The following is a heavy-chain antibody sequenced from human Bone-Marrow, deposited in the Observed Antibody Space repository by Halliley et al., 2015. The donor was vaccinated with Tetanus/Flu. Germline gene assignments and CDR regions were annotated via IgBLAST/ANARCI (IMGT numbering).Heavy chain of an antibody. CDR2: YGGTT. D-gene: IGHD2-8*01. CDR3: SRGYCANGACWYYYYGMDV. V-gene: IGHV3-49*02. Sequence: YGGTTEYAASVEGRFTISRDDSKSIAYLQMNSLKPEDTAVYYCSRGYCANGACWYYYYGMDVWGQGTTVTVSS. J-gene: IGHJ6*02.